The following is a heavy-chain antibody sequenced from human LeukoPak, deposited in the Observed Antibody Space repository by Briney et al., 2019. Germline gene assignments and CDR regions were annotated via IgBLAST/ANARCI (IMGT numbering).Heavy chain of an antibody. CDR2: IIPIFGTA. Sequence: ASVKVSCKASGGTFSSYAISWVRQAPGQGVEWMGGIIPIFGTANSAQKFQGRVTITADASTSTAYMELSSLRSEDTAVYYCARDRLPAATTNYYYYYMDVWGKGTTVTVSS. CDR1: GGTFSSYA. CDR3: ARDRLPAATTNYYYYYMDV. V-gene: IGHV1-69*13. J-gene: IGHJ6*03. D-gene: IGHD2-2*01.